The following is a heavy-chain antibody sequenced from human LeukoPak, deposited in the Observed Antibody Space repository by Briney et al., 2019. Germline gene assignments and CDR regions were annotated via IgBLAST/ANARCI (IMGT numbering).Heavy chain of an antibody. CDR2: ISYDGSNK. V-gene: IGHV3-30*18. CDR1: GFTFSTYA. CDR3: AKGYCSGGSCYNIFFHFDY. Sequence: GGSLRLSCAASGFTFSTYAMSWVRQAPGKGLEWVAVISYDGSNKYYADSVKGRFTISRDNSKNTLYLQMNSLRAEDTALYYCAKGYCSGGSCYNIFFHFDYWGQGTLVTVSS. J-gene: IGHJ4*02. D-gene: IGHD2-15*01.